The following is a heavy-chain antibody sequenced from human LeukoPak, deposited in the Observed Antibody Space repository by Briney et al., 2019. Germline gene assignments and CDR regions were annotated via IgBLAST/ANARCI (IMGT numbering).Heavy chain of an antibody. D-gene: IGHD4-17*01. CDR1: EFIFSSRW. CDR2: INQGGNDK. CDR3: ATLKDAVTTFDN. V-gene: IGHV3-7*01. Sequence: GGSLRLSCAASEFIFSSRWMSWVRQAPGKGLEWVSSINQGGNDKRHADSVKGRFTISRDNAKNSLSLEVNSPRAEDTAMYYCATLKDAVTTFDNWGQGTLVTVSS. J-gene: IGHJ4*02.